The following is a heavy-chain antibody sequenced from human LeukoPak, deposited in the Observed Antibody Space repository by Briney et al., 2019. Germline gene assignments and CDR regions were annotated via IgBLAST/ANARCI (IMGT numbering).Heavy chain of an antibody. V-gene: IGHV4-39*01. Sequence: SETLSLTCTVSGGSISGRGHYWGWIRQSPGKGLEWIGSLYYSGSTYYNPSLKSRVTISVDTSKNQFSLKLSSVTAADTAVYYCARQVMIVVGPDYWGQGTLVTVSS. D-gene: IGHD3-22*01. J-gene: IGHJ4*02. CDR1: GGSISGRGHY. CDR3: ARQVMIVVGPDY. CDR2: LYYSGST.